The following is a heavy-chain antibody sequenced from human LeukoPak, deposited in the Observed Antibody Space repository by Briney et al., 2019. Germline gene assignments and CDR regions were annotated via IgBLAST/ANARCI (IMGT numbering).Heavy chain of an antibody. CDR1: GYSLPYSC. D-gene: IGHD3-16*01. V-gene: IGHV5-51*01. CDR2: NYPYDYDK. CDR3: ARQGLAWGYYCLDV. Sequence: EALKIPLSGLGYSLPYSCIGLVPQIPGKGPDWIGINYPYDYDKTHRVPFQGQVPISADKSISPAYLQWSSVKASDTAMYYCARQGLAWGYYCLDVWGQGTTVTVSS. J-gene: IGHJ6*02.